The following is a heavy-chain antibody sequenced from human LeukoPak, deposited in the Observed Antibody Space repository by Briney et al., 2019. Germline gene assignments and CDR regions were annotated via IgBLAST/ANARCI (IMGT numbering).Heavy chain of an antibody. D-gene: IGHD5-18*01. Sequence: GGSLRLSCAASGFTFSDYSTNWVRQAPGKGLEWVSSISSSSTYIYYADSVKGRFTISRDNAKKSLYLQMNSLRAEDTAVYYCARDGYTGYTYGFDIWGQGTVVTVSS. V-gene: IGHV3-21*01. CDR2: ISSSSTYI. CDR1: GFTFSDYS. J-gene: IGHJ3*02. CDR3: ARDGYTGYTYGFDI.